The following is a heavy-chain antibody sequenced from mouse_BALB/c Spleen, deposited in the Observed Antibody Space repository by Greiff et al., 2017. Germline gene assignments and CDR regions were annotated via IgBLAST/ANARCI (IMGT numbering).Heavy chain of an antibody. CDR1: GYTFTSYT. CDR2: INPSSGYT. V-gene: IGHV1-4*01. D-gene: IGHD2-10*02. J-gene: IGHJ2*01. CDR3: ARWGYGNYFDY. Sequence: LQESGAELARPGASVKMSCKASGYTFTSYTMHWVKQRPGQGLEWIGYINPSSGYTNYNQKFKDKATLTADKSSSTAYMQLSSLTSEDSAVYYCARWGYGNYFDYWGQGTTLTVSS.